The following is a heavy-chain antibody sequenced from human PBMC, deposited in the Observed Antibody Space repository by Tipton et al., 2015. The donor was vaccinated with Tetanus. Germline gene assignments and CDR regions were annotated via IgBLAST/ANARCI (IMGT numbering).Heavy chain of an antibody. Sequence: QLVQSGAEVKKPGAAVKVSCKASGYTFTGYYIYWVRQAPGQGLEWMGWIDPNSGGTVYAQKFQGRVTMTRDTSISTAYMELRSLGSDDTAVYYCVRDRGDYIYYGMDVWGPGTTVTVS. CDR2: IDPNSGGT. V-gene: IGHV1-2*02. J-gene: IGHJ6*02. CDR1: GYTFTGYY. CDR3: VRDRGDYIYYGMDV. D-gene: IGHD3-22*01.